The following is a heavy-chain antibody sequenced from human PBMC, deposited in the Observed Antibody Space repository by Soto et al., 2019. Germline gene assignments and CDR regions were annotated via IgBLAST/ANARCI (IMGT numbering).Heavy chain of an antibody. D-gene: IGHD1-1*01. Sequence: QVQLQESGPGLVKPSQTLSLTCTVSGDYVNTGGYYWSWVRQYPGKVLEWIGYIYHSGDTYYNPSLNRRLTISVDTSKTHFSLSLSSVTVADTAVYYCARAPGNERLDYWGQGTLVIVSS. J-gene: IGHJ4*02. CDR2: IYHSGDT. V-gene: IGHV4-31*03. CDR1: GDYVNTGGYY. CDR3: ARAPGNERLDY.